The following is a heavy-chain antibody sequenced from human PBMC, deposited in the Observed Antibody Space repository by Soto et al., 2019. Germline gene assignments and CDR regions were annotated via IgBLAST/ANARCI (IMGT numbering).Heavy chain of an antibody. J-gene: IGHJ3*02. D-gene: IGHD3-22*01. CDR1: GGSISSGGYY. CDR2: IYYSGST. V-gene: IGHV4-31*03. Sequence: PSETLSLTCTVSGGSISSGGYYWSWIRQHPGKGLEWIGYIYYSGSTYYNPSLKSRVTISVDTSKNQFSLKLRSVTAADTAVYNSAREGTHSSCYYTPSAFDIWGQGTMVTVSS. CDR3: AREGTHSSCYYTPSAFDI.